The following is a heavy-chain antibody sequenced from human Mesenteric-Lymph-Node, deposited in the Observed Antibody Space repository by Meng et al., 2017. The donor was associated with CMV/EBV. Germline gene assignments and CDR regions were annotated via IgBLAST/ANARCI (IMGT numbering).Heavy chain of an antibody. CDR2: ISSSSSYI. J-gene: IGHJ6*02. V-gene: IGHV3-21*01. D-gene: IGHD3-10*01. CDR3: AREFTDYPGTYGMDV. CDR1: GFTFSSYS. Sequence: GESLKISCAASGFTFSSYSMNWVRQAPGKGLEWVSSISSSSSYIYYADSVKGRFTISRDNAKNSLYLQMNSLRAEDTAVYYCAREFTDYPGTYGMDVWGQGTTVTVSS.